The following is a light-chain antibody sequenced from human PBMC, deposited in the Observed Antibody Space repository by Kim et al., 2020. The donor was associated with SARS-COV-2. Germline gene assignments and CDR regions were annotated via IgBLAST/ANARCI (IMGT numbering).Light chain of an antibody. CDR2: KAS. Sequence: DIQMTQSPSTLSASVGDRVTITCRASQSISSWLAWYQQKPGKAPKLLIHKASNLESGVPSRFSGSGSGTEFTLTISSLQPDDFATYYCQQYNSYPLTFGGGTKVDIK. V-gene: IGKV1-5*03. CDR3: QQYNSYPLT. J-gene: IGKJ4*01. CDR1: QSISSW.